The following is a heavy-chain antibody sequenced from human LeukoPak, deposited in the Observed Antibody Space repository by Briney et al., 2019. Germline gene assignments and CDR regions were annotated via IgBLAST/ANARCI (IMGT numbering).Heavy chain of an antibody. CDR3: ARGRLRFLEWRNWFDP. CDR2: ISGSGGSI. CDR1: GFTFSNYG. D-gene: IGHD3-3*01. V-gene: IGHV3-21*01. J-gene: IGHJ5*02. Sequence: GGSLRLSCSASGFTFSNYGMSWVRQAPGKGLEWVSGISGSGGSIYYADSVKGRFTISRDNAKNSLYLQMNSLRAEDTAVYYCARGRLRFLEWRNWFDPWGQGTLVTVSS.